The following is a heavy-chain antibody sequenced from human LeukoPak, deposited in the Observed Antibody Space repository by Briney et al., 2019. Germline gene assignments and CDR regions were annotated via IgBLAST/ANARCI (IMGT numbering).Heavy chain of an antibody. CDR1: GFPFTNYP. V-gene: IGHV3-30*04. CDR2: ISYDGSAK. CDR3: ARDRGYSYIDY. J-gene: IGHJ4*02. Sequence: AGGFLRLSCAASGFPFTNYPMYWVRQAPGKGLEWVATISYDGSAKYYADSLKGRFTISRDDSKNTLYLQMNSLRVEDTAVYYCARDRGYSYIDYWGQGTLVTVSP. D-gene: IGHD5-18*01.